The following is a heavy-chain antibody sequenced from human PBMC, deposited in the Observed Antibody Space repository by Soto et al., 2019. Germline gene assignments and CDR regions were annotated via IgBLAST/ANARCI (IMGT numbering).Heavy chain of an antibody. D-gene: IGHD6-13*01. CDR3: TRTDGAGNWAAWY. CDR2: IHSSGRT. Sequence: PSETLSLTCTVSGDSVSSSNYYWTWIRQPPGKGLEYIAYIHSSGRTNYNPSLGSRVSIALDTSKNQFSVKLSSVTAADTAVYYCTRTDGAGNWAAWYWGQGILVTVSS. CDR1: GDSVSSSNYY. V-gene: IGHV4-61*01. J-gene: IGHJ4*01.